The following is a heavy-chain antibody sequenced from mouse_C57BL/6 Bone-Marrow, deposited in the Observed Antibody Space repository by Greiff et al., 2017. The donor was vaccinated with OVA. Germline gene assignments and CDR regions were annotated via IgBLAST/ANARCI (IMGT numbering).Heavy chain of an antibody. Sequence: VQLQQSGAELVRPGASVTLSCKASGYTFTDYEMHWVKQTPVHGLEWIGAIDPETGGTAYNQKFKGKAILTADNSSSTAYMELRSLTSADSAVYYCTRVYSNCFAMGYWGQGTAVTVSS. CDR2: IDPETGGT. D-gene: IGHD2-5*01. CDR1: GYTFTDYE. CDR3: TRVYSNCFAMGY. J-gene: IGHJ4*01. V-gene: IGHV1-15*01.